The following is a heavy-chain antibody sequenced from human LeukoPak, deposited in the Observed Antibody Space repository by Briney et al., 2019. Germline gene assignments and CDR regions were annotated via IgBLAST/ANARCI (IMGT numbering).Heavy chain of an antibody. V-gene: IGHV5-51*01. J-gene: IGHJ4*02. CDR2: IYPGDSDT. Sequence: GASLKISCKASGYSITSYWIGCVRQMPGKKLEWMGIIYPGDSDTRYSPSFQGQVTISADKSISPAYLQWSSLKASDTAMYYCARRWLGIAVAGTFFDYWGQGTLVTVSS. CDR1: GYSITSYW. CDR3: ARRWLGIAVAGTFFDY. D-gene: IGHD6-19*01.